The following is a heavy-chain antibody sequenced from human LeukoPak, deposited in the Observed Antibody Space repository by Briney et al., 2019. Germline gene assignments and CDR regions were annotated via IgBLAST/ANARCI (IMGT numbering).Heavy chain of an antibody. J-gene: IGHJ4*02. D-gene: IGHD5-18*01. V-gene: IGHV1-2*02. Sequence: SSVKVSCKASGYTFTGYYMHWVRQAPGQGLEWVGWINPNSGGTNYAQKFQGRVTMTRDTSISTAYMELSRLRSDDTAVYYCARERGYSYGYYHFWGQGTLVTVSS. CDR1: GYTFTGYY. CDR3: ARERGYSYGYYHF. CDR2: INPNSGGT.